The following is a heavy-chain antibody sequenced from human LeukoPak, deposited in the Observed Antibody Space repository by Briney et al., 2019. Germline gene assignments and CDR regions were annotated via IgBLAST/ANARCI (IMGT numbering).Heavy chain of an antibody. CDR1: GFTFSSYA. CDR3: VRSWIQLWRPPYFDY. D-gene: IGHD5-18*01. V-gene: IGHV3-64*01. J-gene: IGHJ4*02. CDR2: ISSNGGST. Sequence: GGSLRLSCAASGFTFSSYAMHWVRQAPGKGLEYVSAISSNGGSTYYANSVKGRFTISRDNSKNTLYLQMGSLRAEDMAVYYCVRSWIQLWRPPYFDYWGQGTLVTVSS.